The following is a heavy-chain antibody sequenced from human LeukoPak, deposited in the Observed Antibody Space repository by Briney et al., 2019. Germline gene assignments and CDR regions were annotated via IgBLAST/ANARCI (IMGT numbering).Heavy chain of an antibody. Sequence: PGGSLRFSCAASGFTFSSYAMSWVRQAPGKGLEWVSAISGSGGSTYYADSVKGRFTISRDNSKNTLYLQMNSLRAEDTAVYYCAKVWREYYYDSSGYYGGVFDYWGQGTLVTVSS. J-gene: IGHJ4*02. CDR3: AKVWREYYYDSSGYYGGVFDY. CDR2: ISGSGGST. CDR1: GFTFSSYA. V-gene: IGHV3-23*01. D-gene: IGHD3-22*01.